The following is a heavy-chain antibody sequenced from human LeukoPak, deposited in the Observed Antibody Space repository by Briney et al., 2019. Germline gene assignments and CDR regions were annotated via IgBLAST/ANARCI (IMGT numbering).Heavy chain of an antibody. CDR3: ARGSIVPPRWFDT. J-gene: IGHJ5*02. CDR2: IYYSGST. V-gene: IGHV4-31*03. Sequence: SETLSLTCTVSGGSLSGGGYYWGWVRQHPGTGLELVGYIYYSGSTYYNPSRKRRVTISVHPSKNQFSLKLSSVTAADTAVYYCARGSIVPPRWFDTWGQGTLVTVSS. D-gene: IGHD2-8*01. CDR1: GGSLSGGGYY.